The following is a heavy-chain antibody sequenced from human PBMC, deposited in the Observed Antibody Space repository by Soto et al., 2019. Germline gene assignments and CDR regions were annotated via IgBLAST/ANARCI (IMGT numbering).Heavy chain of an antibody. Sequence: QVQLVQSGAEVKKPGSSVKVSCKASGGTFSSYTISWVRQAPGQGLEWMGRIIPILGIANYAQRFQGRVTITADKSTRTAYMELSSLRSEDTDVYYRAGFDRGDYDSSGYTEKWGQGTLVTVSS. D-gene: IGHD3-22*01. V-gene: IGHV1-69*02. J-gene: IGHJ4*01. CDR1: GGTFSSYT. CDR3: AGFDRGDYDSSGYTEK. CDR2: IIPILGIA.